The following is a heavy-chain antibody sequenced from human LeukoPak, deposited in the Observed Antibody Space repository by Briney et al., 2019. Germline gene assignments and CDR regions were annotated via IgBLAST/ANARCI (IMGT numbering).Heavy chain of an antibody. D-gene: IGHD6-13*01. J-gene: IGHJ4*02. V-gene: IGHV3-9*01. Sequence: GGSLRLSCAASGFTFDDYAMHCVRQGPGEGLEWVLGISWNSGTIYYAHSVKGRFPISRDDAKNSLYLQMNSLRPEDTALYYCAKRSAAGTVGYFDYWGQGTQVTVSS. CDR1: GFTFDDYA. CDR2: ISWNSGTI. CDR3: AKRSAAGTVGYFDY.